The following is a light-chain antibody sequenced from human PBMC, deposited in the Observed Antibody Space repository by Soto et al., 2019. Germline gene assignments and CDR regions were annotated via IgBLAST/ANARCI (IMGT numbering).Light chain of an antibody. CDR3: CSYAGSSYVV. CDR1: SSDVGGYNY. J-gene: IGLJ2*01. Sequence: QSALTQPRSVSGSPGQSVTISCTGTSSDVGGYNYVSWYQQHPGKAPKLMIYDVSKRPSGVPDRFSGSKSGNTASLTISGLQAEDEADYYCCSYAGSSYVVFGGWTKLTVL. CDR2: DVS. V-gene: IGLV2-11*01.